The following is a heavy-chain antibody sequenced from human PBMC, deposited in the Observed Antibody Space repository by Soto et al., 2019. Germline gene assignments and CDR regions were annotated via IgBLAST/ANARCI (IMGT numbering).Heavy chain of an antibody. CDR1: GVSLSIAGNY. CDR2: IHNSGST. Sequence: TLSLTCTVSGVSLSIAGNYWTWIRQHAGKGLEWIGDIHNSGSTHHNPSLKSRVAMSIDTSNNQVSLRLSSVTAADTAVYYCARDLVIRGIGAFDSWGQGTLVTVSS. CDR3: ARDLVIRGIGAFDS. V-gene: IGHV4-31*03. J-gene: IGHJ4*02. D-gene: IGHD3-10*01.